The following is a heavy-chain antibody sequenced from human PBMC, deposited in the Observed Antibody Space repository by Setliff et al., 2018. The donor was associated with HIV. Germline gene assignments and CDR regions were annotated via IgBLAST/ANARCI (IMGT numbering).Heavy chain of an antibody. CDR1: GFTFSNYA. CDR2: ISGSGTRT. V-gene: IGHV3-23*01. J-gene: IGHJ4*02. Sequence: PGGSLRLSCAASGFTFSNYAMNWVRQAPGKGLEWVSVISGSGTRTYYADSVKGRFTISRDNSKNTLYLQMNSLRVEDTAVYYCAKDLGLSLGSGPINYWGQGTLVTVSS. D-gene: IGHD6-25*01. CDR3: AKDLGLSLGSGPINY.